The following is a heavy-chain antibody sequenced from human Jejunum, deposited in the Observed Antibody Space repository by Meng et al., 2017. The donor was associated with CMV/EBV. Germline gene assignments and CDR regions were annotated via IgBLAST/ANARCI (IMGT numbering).Heavy chain of an antibody. CDR3: ARENSGYDY. CDR1: GGSISAYY. D-gene: IGHD5-12*01. J-gene: IGHJ4*02. CDR2: IYTSGST. Sequence: QVQLQQWGAGLLKPSGTLSLTCTVSGGSISAYYWTWIRQPAGKGLEWIGRIYTSGSTHYNPSHKSRVTMSVDTSKNQFSLKLSSVTAADTAVYYCARENSGYDYWGQGTLVTVSS. V-gene: IGHV4-59*10.